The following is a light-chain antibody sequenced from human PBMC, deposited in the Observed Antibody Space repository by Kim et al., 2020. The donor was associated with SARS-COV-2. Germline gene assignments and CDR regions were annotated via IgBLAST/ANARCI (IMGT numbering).Light chain of an antibody. Sequence: DIPLTQSPSSLSSSVGDRVTITCRASQGISRSLAWYQQNPGKVPRLLIYEASALQSGVPSRFSGSGSGTDFTLTISSLQPDDVATYYCQKYDSSPWTFGQGTKVDIK. V-gene: IGKV1-27*01. CDR3: QKYDSSPWT. J-gene: IGKJ1*01. CDR2: EAS. CDR1: QGISRS.